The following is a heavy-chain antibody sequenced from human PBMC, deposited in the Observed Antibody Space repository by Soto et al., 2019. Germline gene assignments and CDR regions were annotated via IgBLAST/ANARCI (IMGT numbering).Heavy chain of an antibody. CDR2: IWYDGSNK. CDR1: GFTFSSYG. V-gene: IGHV3-33*01. CDR3: ARVASLVNTTSYYDYIWGSYRRYYYYYMDV. D-gene: IGHD3-16*02. J-gene: IGHJ6*03. Sequence: GGSLRLSCAASGFTFSSYGMHWVRQAPGKGLEWVAVIWYDGSNKYYADSVKGRFTNSRDNSKNTLYLKMNSLRAEDSAVYYCARVASLVNTTSYYDYIWGSYRRYYYYYMDVWGKGTTVTVSS.